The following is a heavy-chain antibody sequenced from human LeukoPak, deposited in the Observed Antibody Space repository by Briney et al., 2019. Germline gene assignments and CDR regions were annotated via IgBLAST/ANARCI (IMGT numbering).Heavy chain of an antibody. V-gene: IGHV3-64*01. J-gene: IGHJ4*02. D-gene: IGHD3-22*01. CDR2: ISSNGGST. CDR3: ALQSRDFDSSGFYFDY. CDR1: GFTFSNYA. Sequence: GSLRLSCAASGFTFSNYAMHWVRQAPGKGLEYVSAISSNGGSTYYANSVKGRFTIPRDNSKNALYLQMGSLRAEDMAVYYCALQSRDFDSSGFYFDYWGRGTLVTVSS.